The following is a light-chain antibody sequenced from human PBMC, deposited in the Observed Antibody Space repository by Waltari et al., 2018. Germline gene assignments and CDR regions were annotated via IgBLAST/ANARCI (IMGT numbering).Light chain of an antibody. CDR2: NGA. CDR3: QQSYSTPRT. V-gene: IGKV3-15*01. CDR1: QSSSTN. Sequence: ERVMTQSPDILSASPGETVTLSCRASQSSSTNVAWYQHKPGQAPRLLIYNGATRHTGIPATFSGSGSGTEFTLTISSLQPEDFATYYCQQSYSTPRTFGQGTKLEIK. J-gene: IGKJ2*02.